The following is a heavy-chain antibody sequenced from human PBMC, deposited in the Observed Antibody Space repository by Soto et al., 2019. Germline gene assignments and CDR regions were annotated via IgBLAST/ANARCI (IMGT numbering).Heavy chain of an antibody. J-gene: IGHJ6*02. CDR1: GYTFTSYG. Sequence: QVQLVQSGAEVKKPGASVKVSCKASGYTFTSYGISWVRQAPGQGREWMGWIRAYNGNTNYAQKLQGRVTMTTDTSPSTAYMELRRLRSDDTSVYYCARDLPTMDVWGQGTTVTVSS. CDR2: IRAYNGNT. CDR3: ARDLPTMDV. V-gene: IGHV1-18*01.